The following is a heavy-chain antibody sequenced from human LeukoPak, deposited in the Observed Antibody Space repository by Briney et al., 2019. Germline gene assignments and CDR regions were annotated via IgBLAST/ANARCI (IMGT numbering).Heavy chain of an antibody. CDR3: AKVRASAPIVFRLPSDY. V-gene: IGHV3-23*01. CDR2: ISGSGGST. J-gene: IGHJ4*02. D-gene: IGHD3-9*01. Sequence: GGSLRLSCAASGFTFSSYAMSWVRQAPGKGLEWVSAISGSGGSTYYADSVKGRSTISRDNSKNTLYLQMNSLRAEDTAVYYCAKVRASAPIVFRLPSDYWGQGTLVTVSS. CDR1: GFTFSSYA.